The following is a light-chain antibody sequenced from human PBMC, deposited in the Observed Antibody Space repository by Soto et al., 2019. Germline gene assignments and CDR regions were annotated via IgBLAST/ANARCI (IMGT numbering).Light chain of an antibody. V-gene: IGLV1-44*01. J-gene: IGLJ1*01. Sequence: QSVLTQPPSASGTPGQRATISCSGRNSTIASNTVNWYQQFQRTPPKLLTYNTNQRPSGVPDRFSGSQSDTSASLAIRGLQSDHEAAYYCAAWDDSLYAHVFGTGTKGPVL. CDR2: NTN. CDR3: AAWDDSLYAHV. CDR1: NSTIASNT.